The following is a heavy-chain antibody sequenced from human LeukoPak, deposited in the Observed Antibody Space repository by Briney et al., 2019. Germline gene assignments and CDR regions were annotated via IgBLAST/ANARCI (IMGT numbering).Heavy chain of an antibody. CDR2: ISYDGNNQ. CDR1: GFAFSSLA. Sequence: PGTSLRLSCAVSGFAFSSLAMHWVRQAPGKGLEWVAFISYDGNNQYYADSVKGRFTISRDNSKNTLYLQMNNLRAEDTAIYYCARVGSRYCSGANCYGGFWGQGTLVSVSS. D-gene: IGHD2-15*01. V-gene: IGHV3-30-3*01. CDR3: ARVGSRYCSGANCYGGF. J-gene: IGHJ4*02.